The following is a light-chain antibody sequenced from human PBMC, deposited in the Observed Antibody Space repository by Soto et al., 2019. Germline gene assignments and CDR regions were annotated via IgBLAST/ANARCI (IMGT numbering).Light chain of an antibody. CDR3: QHYNSYSEA. J-gene: IGKJ1*01. V-gene: IGKV1-5*03. CDR2: KAS. Sequence: DIQMTQSPYTLSASVGDRVTITCRASHTISSWLAWYQQKPGKAPKLLIYKASTLKSGVPSRFSGSGSGTEFTLTISSLQPDDFATYYCQHYNSYSEAFGQGTKVDIK. CDR1: HTISSW.